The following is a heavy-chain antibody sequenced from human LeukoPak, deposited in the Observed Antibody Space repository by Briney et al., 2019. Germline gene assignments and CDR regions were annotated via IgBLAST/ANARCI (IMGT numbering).Heavy chain of an antibody. CDR2: MNPNSGNT. CDR3: ARAYYDSSGYYYSLYYYMDV. CDR1: GYTFTSYD. J-gene: IGHJ6*03. V-gene: IGHV1-8*01. Sequence: ASVKVSCKASGYTFTSYDINWVQQATGQGLEWMGWMNPNSGNTGYAQKFQGRVTMTRNISISTAYMELSSLRSEDTAVYYCARAYYDSSGYYYSLYYYMDVWGKGTTVTVSS. D-gene: IGHD3-22*01.